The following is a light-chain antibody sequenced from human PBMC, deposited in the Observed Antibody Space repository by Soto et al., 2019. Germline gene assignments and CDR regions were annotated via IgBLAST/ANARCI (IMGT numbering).Light chain of an antibody. V-gene: IGLV4-69*01. CDR2: LNSDGSH. J-gene: IGLJ1*01. Sequence: QPVLTQSPSASASLGASVKLTCTLSSGHSSYAIAWHQQQPEKGPRYLMKLNSDGSHSKGDAIPDRFSGSSSGAERYLTISSLQSEDEADYSCQTWGTGIHYVFGTGTKLTV. CDR3: QTWGTGIHYV. CDR1: SGHSSYA.